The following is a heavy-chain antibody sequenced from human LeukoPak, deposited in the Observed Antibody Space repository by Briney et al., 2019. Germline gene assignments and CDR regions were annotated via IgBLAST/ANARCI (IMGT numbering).Heavy chain of an antibody. Sequence: GGSLRLSCAASGFTFSSYAMSWVRQAPGKGLEWISYISRSSSSIYYADSLKGRFTISRDNAKNSLFLQMNSLRDEDTAVYYCARSDYYAFDIWGQGTMVTVSS. CDR2: ISRSSSSI. CDR3: ARSDYYAFDI. D-gene: IGHD4-17*01. CDR1: GFTFSSYA. J-gene: IGHJ3*02. V-gene: IGHV3-48*02.